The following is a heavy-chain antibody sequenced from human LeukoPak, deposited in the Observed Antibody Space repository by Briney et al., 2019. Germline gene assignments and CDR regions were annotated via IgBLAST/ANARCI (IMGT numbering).Heavy chain of an antibody. V-gene: IGHV5-51*01. J-gene: IGHJ5*02. Sequence: GESLKISCKGSGYSFTRYWIGWVRHVPGKGLEWMGIIYPGESDTRYSPSFQGQVTISADKSISTAYLQWSSLKASDTAMYYCARHGGDDASWFDPWGQGTLVTVSS. CDR3: ARHGGDDASWFDP. CDR2: IYPGESDT. D-gene: IGHD2-8*01. CDR1: GYSFTRYW.